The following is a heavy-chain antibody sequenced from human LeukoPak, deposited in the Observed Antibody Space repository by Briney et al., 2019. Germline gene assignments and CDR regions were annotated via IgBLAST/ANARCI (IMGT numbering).Heavy chain of an antibody. CDR1: GFSFSNYW. CDR3: AKGPNYFDS. CDR2: MNSDGSAT. Sequence: GGSLRLSCAASGFSFSNYWMHWVRQAPGKGLVWVTRMNSDGSATYYADSVQGRFTISRDNAKNTLYQQMNSLRAEDTAMYFCAKGPNYFDSWGQGTLVTVSS. V-gene: IGHV3-74*01. J-gene: IGHJ4*02.